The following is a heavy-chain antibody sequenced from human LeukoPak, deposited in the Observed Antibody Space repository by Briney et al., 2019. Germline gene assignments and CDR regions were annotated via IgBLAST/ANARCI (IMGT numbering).Heavy chain of an antibody. V-gene: IGHV1-18*01. CDR1: GYTFTSYG. CDR2: ISAYNGNT. Sequence: VASVKVSCKASGYTFTSYGISWVRQAPGQGLECMGWISAYNGNTNYAQKLQGRVTMITDTSTSTAYMELRSLRSDDTAVYYCARVASLSYYDSSGYYDMDYWGQGTLVTVSS. D-gene: IGHD3-22*01. CDR3: ARVASLSYYDSSGYYDMDY. J-gene: IGHJ4*02.